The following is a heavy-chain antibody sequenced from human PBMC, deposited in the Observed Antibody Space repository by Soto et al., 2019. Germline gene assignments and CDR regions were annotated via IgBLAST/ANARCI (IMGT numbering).Heavy chain of an antibody. CDR2: IKSKTDGGTT. Sequence: GGSLRLSCAASGFTFSNAWMSWVRQAPGKGLEWVGRIKSKTDGGTTDYAAPVKGRFTSSGDDSKNTLYLQMNSLKTEDTAVYYCTTGGAYCTNGVCYTPDAFDIWGQGTMVTVSS. J-gene: IGHJ3*02. D-gene: IGHD2-8*01. CDR1: GFTFSNAW. V-gene: IGHV3-15*01. CDR3: TTGGAYCTNGVCYTPDAFDI.